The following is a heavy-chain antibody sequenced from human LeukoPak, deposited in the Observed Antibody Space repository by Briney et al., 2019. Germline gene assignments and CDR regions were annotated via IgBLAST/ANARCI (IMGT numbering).Heavy chain of an antibody. CDR3: ARDGRLQPFDY. Sequence: GGSLRLSCVASGFAFSTSAMTWVRQAPGKGLEWVSALSESGTSTYYADSVKGRFTISRDTSKNTLYLQMNSLRAEDTAVYYCARDGRLQPFDYWGQGTLVTVSS. CDR2: LSESGTST. D-gene: IGHD4-11*01. CDR1: GFAFSTSA. J-gene: IGHJ4*02. V-gene: IGHV3-23*01.